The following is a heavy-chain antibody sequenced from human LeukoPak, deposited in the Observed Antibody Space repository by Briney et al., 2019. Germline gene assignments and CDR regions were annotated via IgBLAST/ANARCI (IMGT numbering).Heavy chain of an antibody. CDR3: ANEEVPNYY. V-gene: IGHV3-23*01. D-gene: IGHD4/OR15-4a*01. J-gene: IGHJ4*02. Sequence: PGGYLRLSCEVYGFPFSNHAMSWVRQAPGRGLEWVSSISISADMTYYADSVQGRFIISRDNSKDTVYLQMDSLRVEDTAVYYGANEEVPNYYWGQGTLVTVSS. CDR1: GFPFSNHA. CDR2: ISISADMT.